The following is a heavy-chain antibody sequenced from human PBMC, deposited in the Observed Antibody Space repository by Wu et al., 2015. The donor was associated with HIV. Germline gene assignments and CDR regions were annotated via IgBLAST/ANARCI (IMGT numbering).Heavy chain of an antibody. CDR1: GYTFTGYY. J-gene: IGHJ4*02. CDR2: INPNNGKT. CDR3: AREVFRGGLSMIRGDVLRDY. Sequence: QVQLVQSGAEAKKPGASVKVSCKASGYTFTGYYMHWVRQAPGQGLEWMGWINPNNGKTNYAQKFQDRVAMTRDSSVTTAYMELRSLTPDDTALYFCAREVFRGGLSMIRGDVLRDYWGQGTLVTVSS. V-gene: IGHV1-2*02. D-gene: IGHD3-10*01.